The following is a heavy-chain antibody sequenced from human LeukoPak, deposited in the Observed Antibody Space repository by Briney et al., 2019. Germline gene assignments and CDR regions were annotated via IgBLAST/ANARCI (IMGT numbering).Heavy chain of an antibody. CDR2: INHSGST. CDR3: ARTLRIRAKGIFGYYYYMDV. D-gene: IGHD2-15*01. CDR1: GGSFSGYY. V-gene: IGHV4-34*01. J-gene: IGHJ6*03. Sequence: SETLSLTCAVYGGSFSGYYWSWIRQPPGKGLEWTGEINHSGSTNYNPSLKSRVTMSVDTSKNQFSLKLSSVTAADTTVYYCARTLRIRAKGIFGYYYYMDVWGKGTTVTVSS.